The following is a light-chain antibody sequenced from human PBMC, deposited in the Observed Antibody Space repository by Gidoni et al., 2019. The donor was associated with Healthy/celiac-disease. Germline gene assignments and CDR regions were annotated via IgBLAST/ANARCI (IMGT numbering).Light chain of an antibody. Sequence: LQMTHSPSSLSASVGDRVTITCRASQSISSYLNWYQQKPGKAHKLLIYAASSLHSGVPSRFSGSGSGTDFTLTISSLQPEDFATYYCKQSYSTPPTFGQGTKLEIK. CDR3: KQSYSTPPT. CDR2: AAS. J-gene: IGKJ2*01. CDR1: QSISSY. V-gene: IGKV1-39*01.